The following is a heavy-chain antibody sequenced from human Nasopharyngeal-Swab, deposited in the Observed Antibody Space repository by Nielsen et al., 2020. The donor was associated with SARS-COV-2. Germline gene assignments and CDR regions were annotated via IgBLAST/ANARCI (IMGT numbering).Heavy chain of an antibody. CDR2: ISSSGSTI. J-gene: IGHJ4*02. CDR3: AREKSRITIFGVSRSYFDY. D-gene: IGHD3-3*01. V-gene: IGHV3-48*03. CDR1: GFTFSSYE. Sequence: GGSLRLSCAASGFTFSSYEMNWVRQAPGKGLEWVSYISSSGSTIYYADSVKGRFTISRDNAKNSLYLQMNSLRAEDTAVYYCAREKSRITIFGVSRSYFDYWGQGTPVTVSS.